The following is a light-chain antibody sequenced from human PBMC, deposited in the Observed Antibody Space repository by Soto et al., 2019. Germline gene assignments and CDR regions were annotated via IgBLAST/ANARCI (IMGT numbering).Light chain of an antibody. Sequence: EIVLTQSPGTLSWSAGERATLSCRASQSVRSSNLAWYQQKPGQAPRLLIFGASSRATGIPDRFSGSGSGTDFTLTVSRLEPEDFAVYYCQQYGSSPYTFGQGTKLEIK. V-gene: IGKV3-20*01. CDR2: GAS. CDR1: QSVRSSN. J-gene: IGKJ2*01. CDR3: QQYGSSPYT.